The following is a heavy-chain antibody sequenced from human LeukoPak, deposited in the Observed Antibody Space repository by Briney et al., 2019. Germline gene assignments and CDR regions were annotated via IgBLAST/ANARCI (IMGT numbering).Heavy chain of an antibody. Sequence: GGSLRLSCAASGFTVSSNYMTWVRQAPGKGLEWVSVIYSGGRTYYTDSVKGRFTISRRNSKNTLYLQMNSLRPEDTAVYYCARGWQQQQEIDYWGQGTLVTVSS. D-gene: IGHD6-13*01. V-gene: IGHV3-53*04. CDR1: GFTVSSNY. J-gene: IGHJ4*02. CDR3: ARGWQQQQEIDY. CDR2: IYSGGRT.